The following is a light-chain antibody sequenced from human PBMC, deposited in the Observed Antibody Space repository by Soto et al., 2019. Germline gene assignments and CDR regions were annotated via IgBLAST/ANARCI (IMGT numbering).Light chain of an antibody. CDR1: QSISSW. CDR2: KAS. CDR3: QQYNSYPA. V-gene: IGKV1-5*03. J-gene: IGKJ2*01. Sequence: DIQMTQSPSTLSASVGDRVTITCRASQSISSWLAWYQQKPGKAPKLLIYKASSLESGVPSRFGGSGSGTEFTLTISSLQPDDFATYYCQQYNSYPAFGQGTKLEIK.